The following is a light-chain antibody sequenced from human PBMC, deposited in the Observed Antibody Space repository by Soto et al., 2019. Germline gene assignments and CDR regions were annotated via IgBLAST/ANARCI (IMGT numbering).Light chain of an antibody. CDR3: QQSYSTPDT. CDR2: AAS. V-gene: IGKV1-39*01. CDR1: QGISTY. Sequence: DIQMTQSPSSLSASVGDRVTITCRASQGISTYLNWYQQKPGKAPRLLIYAASSLQSGVPSRFSGSGSGTDFTLTISSLQPEDFATYYCQQSYSTPDTFGQGTKLEI. J-gene: IGKJ2*01.